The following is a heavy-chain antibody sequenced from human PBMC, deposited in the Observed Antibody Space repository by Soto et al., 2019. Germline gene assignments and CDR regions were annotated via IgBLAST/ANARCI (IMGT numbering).Heavy chain of an antibody. D-gene: IGHD1-26*01. V-gene: IGHV1-18*01. CDR2: ISAYNANT. CDR1: GYTFTSYG. Sequence: ASVKVSFKASGYTFTSYGISWVRQAPGQGLEWMGWISAYNANTNYAQKLQGRVTMTTDPSTSTSYMELRSLRSDDTAVYFCARDRLGATGDYWGQGTLVTVSS. J-gene: IGHJ4*02. CDR3: ARDRLGATGDY.